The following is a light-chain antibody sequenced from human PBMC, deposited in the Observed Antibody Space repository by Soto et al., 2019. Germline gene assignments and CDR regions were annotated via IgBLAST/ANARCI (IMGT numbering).Light chain of an antibody. V-gene: IGKV1-33*01. CDR3: QQYGNLPPFT. Sequence: DIQMTQSPSSLSASVGDRVTITCQASQDISNYLNWYQQKPGKAPKLLSYDASNLETGVPSRISGSGSGTDFTFTISSLQPEDIATYYCQQYGNLPPFTFGPGTKVDIK. CDR1: QDISNY. CDR2: DAS. J-gene: IGKJ3*01.